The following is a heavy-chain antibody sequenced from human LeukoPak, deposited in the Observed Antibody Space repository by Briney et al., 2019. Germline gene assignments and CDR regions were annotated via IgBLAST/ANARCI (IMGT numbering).Heavy chain of an antibody. V-gene: IGHV3-74*01. J-gene: IGHJ3*01. D-gene: IGHD1-14*01. CDR3: IVVVEPPDSDGFDV. Sequence: GGSLRLSCAASGFTFGNSWVHWARQAPGKGLVWVSLINADGSTTSYADSVKGRFTISRDNARNTLSLEMNSLTIEDTAVYYCIVVVEPPDSDGFDVWGQGTMITVSS. CDR2: INADGSTT. CDR1: GFTFGNSW.